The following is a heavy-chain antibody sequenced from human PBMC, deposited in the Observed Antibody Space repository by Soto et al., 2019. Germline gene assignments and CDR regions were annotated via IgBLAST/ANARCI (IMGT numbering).Heavy chain of an antibody. CDR1: GGSISVYY. V-gene: IGHV4-59*12. Sequence: PSETLSLTCTISGGSISVYYWSWIRQPPGQALEWIGYIYDSGSPYYNPSLRSRVIISADTSKNQISLKLTSVAAADTAMYYCARGMNPQDYWGQGTLVTVSS. D-gene: IGHD6-13*01. CDR3: ARGMNPQDY. CDR2: IYDSGSP. J-gene: IGHJ4*02.